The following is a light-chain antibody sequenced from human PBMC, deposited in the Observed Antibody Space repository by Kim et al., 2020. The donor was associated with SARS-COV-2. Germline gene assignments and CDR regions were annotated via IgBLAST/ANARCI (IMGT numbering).Light chain of an antibody. V-gene: IGLV4-69*01. CDR2: LNNDGSH. J-gene: IGLJ3*02. CDR1: SGHSSYA. Sequence: QPVLTQSPSASASLGASVKLTCTLSSGHSSYAIAWHQQQPEKGPRFLVHLNNDGSHTKGDGIPDRFSGSSSGAERYLVISSLQSEDEADYYCQTWGTGFRVFGGGTQLTVL. CDR3: QTWGTGFRV.